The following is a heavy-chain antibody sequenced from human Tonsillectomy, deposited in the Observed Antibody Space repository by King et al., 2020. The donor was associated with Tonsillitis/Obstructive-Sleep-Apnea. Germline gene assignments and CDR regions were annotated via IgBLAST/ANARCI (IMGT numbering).Heavy chain of an antibody. Sequence: VQLVESGAEVKKPGESLRISCKGSGYSFTSYWITWVRQMPGKGLEWMGRIDPGDSYTNYSPSFQGHVTISADKSIGTAYLQWSSLKASDTAMYYCARDAGGWGTTVTPFDYWGQGTLVTVSS. J-gene: IGHJ4*02. V-gene: IGHV5-10-1*03. CDR2: IDPGDSYT. D-gene: IGHD4-17*01. CDR3: ARDAGGWGTTVTPFDY. CDR1: GYSFTSYW.